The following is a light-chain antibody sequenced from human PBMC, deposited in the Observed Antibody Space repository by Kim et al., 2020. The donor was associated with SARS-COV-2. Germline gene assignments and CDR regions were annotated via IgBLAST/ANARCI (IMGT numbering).Light chain of an antibody. J-gene: IGKJ4*01. Sequence: DIQMTQSPSTLSASVGDRVTITCRASQSFNTWLAWYQQKPGKAPNLLIYRASSLESGVPSRFSGSGSGTEFTLTISSLQPDDFATYYCLQYHDDPLTFGGGTKVDIK. V-gene: IGKV1-5*03. CDR2: RAS. CDR3: LQYHDDPLT. CDR1: QSFNTW.